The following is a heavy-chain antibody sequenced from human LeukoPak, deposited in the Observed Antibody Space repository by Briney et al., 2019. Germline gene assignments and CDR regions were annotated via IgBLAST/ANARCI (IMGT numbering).Heavy chain of an antibody. V-gene: IGHV1-46*01. CDR3: AREGCSSTSCYTRYFDY. J-gene: IGHJ4*02. CDR1: GYSFRSYY. Sequence: ASVKVSCKASGYSFRSYYINWVRQAPGQGLEWMGLINPGGDYTKYAQKFQGRVTMTRDTSTSTVYMELSSLRSEDTAVYYCAREGCSSTSCYTRYFDYWGQGTLVTVSS. CDR2: INPGGDYT. D-gene: IGHD2-2*02.